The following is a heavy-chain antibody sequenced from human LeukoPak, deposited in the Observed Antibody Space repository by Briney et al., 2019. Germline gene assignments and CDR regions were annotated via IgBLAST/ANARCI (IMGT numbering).Heavy chain of an antibody. CDR3: AAAPPANADGYYFDY. J-gene: IGHJ4*02. Sequence: ASVKVSCKASGYTFTGYYIHWVRQAPGQGLEWVGWINPNSGGTNYAQKFQGWVTMTRDTSISTAYMELSRLRSDDTAVYYCAAAPPANADGYYFDYWGQGTLVTVSS. D-gene: IGHD1-1*01. V-gene: IGHV1-2*04. CDR2: INPNSGGT. CDR1: GYTFTGYY.